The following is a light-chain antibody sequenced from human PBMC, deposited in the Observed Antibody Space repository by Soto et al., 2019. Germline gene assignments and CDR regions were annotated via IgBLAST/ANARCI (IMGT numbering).Light chain of an antibody. V-gene: IGKV4-1*01. CDR2: WES. CDR1: RSILYSSNNKNY. J-gene: IGKJ4*01. Sequence: DIVMTQSPDSLAVSLGERATINCKSSRSILYSSNNKNYLAWYQQKPRQPPKLLIYWESTRESGVPDRFSGSRSVADFTLPVSSLQAEDAAVYYCQQYYLPPFTFGGGTKVEIK. CDR3: QQYYLPPFT.